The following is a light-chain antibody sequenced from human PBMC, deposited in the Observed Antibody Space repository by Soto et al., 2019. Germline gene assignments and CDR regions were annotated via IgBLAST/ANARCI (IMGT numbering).Light chain of an antibody. CDR1: QSVLYTSNNKNY. J-gene: IGKJ5*01. Sequence: DIVMTQSPDSLAVSLGERATINCKSSQSVLYTSNNKNYLSWYQQKPGQPPKLLIYWASTRESGVPDRFSGSGSGTDFALKISRAEAEDVGVYYCMQTLRTPITFGQGTRLEIK. V-gene: IGKV4-1*01. CDR2: WAS. CDR3: MQTLRTPIT.